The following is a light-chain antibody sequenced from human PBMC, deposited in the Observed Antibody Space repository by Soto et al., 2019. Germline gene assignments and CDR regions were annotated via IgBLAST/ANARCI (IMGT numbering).Light chain of an antibody. CDR2: DAS. CDR3: QHYDNLPYT. CDR1: HDISNY. V-gene: IGKV1-33*01. Sequence: DIQMTQSPSSLSASVGDRVTVTCQASHDISNYLNWYQQKPGKAPKLLIYDASNLETGVPSRFSGSGSGTVFTFTISSLQPEDIATYYCQHYDNLPYTFGQGTKLEIK. J-gene: IGKJ2*01.